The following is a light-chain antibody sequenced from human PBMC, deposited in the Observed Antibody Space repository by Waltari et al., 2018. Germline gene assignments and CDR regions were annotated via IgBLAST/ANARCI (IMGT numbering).Light chain of an antibody. CDR3: ATWDDRLSDYV. CDR2: RNN. CDR1: SSTIGSNY. J-gene: IGLJ1*01. V-gene: IGLV1-47*01. Sequence: QSVLTQPPSASGTPGQRVIISCSGSSSTIGSNYVYWDQQLLGTAPKLLIFRNNPRPAGVPGRFAGSKSGTSSSLAISGLRSEDEADYDCATWDDRLSDYVFGTGTKVTAL.